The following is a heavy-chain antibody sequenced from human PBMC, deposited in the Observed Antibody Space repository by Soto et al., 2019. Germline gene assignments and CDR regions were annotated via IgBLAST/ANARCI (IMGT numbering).Heavy chain of an antibody. J-gene: IGHJ4*02. CDR3: ARVKLAGRGSFHD. V-gene: IGHV4-38-2*01. Sequence: SETLSLTCAVSGYSITNGYYWGWIRQPPGKGLEWIGSIYHSGNTYYNPSLKSRVTLSIDTSKIQFSLKLRSVTAADTAMYYCARVKLAGRGSFHDWGQGTLVTVSS. CDR1: GYSITNGYY. CDR2: IYHSGNT. D-gene: IGHD3-3*02.